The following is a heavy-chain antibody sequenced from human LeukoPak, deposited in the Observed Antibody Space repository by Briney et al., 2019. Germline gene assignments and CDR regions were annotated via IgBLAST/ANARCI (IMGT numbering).Heavy chain of an antibody. Sequence: GGSLRLSCAASGFTFSSYSMNWVCQAPGKGLEWVSSITSRSSYIYYADSVKGRFTISRDNAKNSLYLQMNSLRTEDSALYYCAKGAMDVWGQGTTVTVSS. CDR1: GFTFSSYS. CDR3: AKGAMDV. V-gene: IGHV3-21*04. CDR2: ITSRSSYI. J-gene: IGHJ6*02.